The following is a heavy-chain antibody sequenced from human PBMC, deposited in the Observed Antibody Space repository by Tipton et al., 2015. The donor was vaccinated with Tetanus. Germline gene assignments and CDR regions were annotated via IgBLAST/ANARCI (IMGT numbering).Heavy chain of an antibody. J-gene: IGHJ4*02. CDR2: IYPGDSDT. V-gene: IGHV5-51*01. D-gene: IGHD3-22*01. CDR3: AGPGGVGGYDSSSSGLD. Sequence: QLVQSGAEVKKPGESLKISCKGSGYSFTSYWIGWVRQMPGKGLEWMGIIYPGDSDTRYSPPFQGQVTISAEKSISTAYLRGSSRKAPDTAMYSGAGPGGVGGYDSSSSGLDWGQGTLVTVSS. CDR1: GYSFTSYW.